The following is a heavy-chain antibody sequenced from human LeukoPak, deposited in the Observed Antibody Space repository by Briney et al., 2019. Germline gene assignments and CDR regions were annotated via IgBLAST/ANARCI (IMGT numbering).Heavy chain of an antibody. J-gene: IGHJ4*02. CDR2: LSGSGDST. CDR3: ALTPGVAYDDSSGYYQLGFDY. V-gene: IGHV3-23*01. Sequence: GESLRLSCAASGVTFSSYAMSWVRQAPGKGLEWVSGLSGSGDSTYYADSVKGRFTISRDNSKNTLYLQMNVLRAEDTAVYYCALTPGVAYDDSSGYYQLGFDYWGQGTLVTVSS. D-gene: IGHD3-22*01. CDR1: GVTFSSYA.